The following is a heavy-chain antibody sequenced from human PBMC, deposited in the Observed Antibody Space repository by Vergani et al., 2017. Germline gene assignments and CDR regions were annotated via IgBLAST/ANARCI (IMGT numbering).Heavy chain of an antibody. Sequence: QVQLVESGGGVVQPGRSLRLSCAASGFTFSSYAMHWVRQAPGKGLEWVAVISYDGSNKYYADSVKGRFTISRDNSKNTLYLQMNSLRAEDTAVYYCARDSSSSGGYYYYYMDVWGKGTTVTVSS. V-gene: IGHV3-30-3*01. CDR1: GFTFSSYA. J-gene: IGHJ6*03. CDR3: ARDSSSSGGYYYYYMDV. CDR2: ISYDGSNK. D-gene: IGHD6-6*01.